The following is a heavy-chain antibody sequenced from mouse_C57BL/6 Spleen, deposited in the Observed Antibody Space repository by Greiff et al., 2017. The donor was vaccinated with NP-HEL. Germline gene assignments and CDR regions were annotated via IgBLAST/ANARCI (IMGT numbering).Heavy chain of an antibody. V-gene: IGHV1-64*01. CDR2: IHPNSGST. CDR1: GYTFTSYW. J-gene: IGHJ4*01. D-gene: IGHD1-1*01. CDR3: ARGTTVMDAMDY. Sequence: QVQLKQPGAELVKPGASVKLSCKASGYTFTSYWMHWVKQRPGQGLEWIGMIHPNSGSTNYNEKFKSKATLTVDKSSSTAYMQLSSLTSEDSAVYYCARGTTVMDAMDYWGQGTSVTVSS.